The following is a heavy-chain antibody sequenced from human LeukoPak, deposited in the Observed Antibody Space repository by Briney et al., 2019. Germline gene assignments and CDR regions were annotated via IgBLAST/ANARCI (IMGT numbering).Heavy chain of an antibody. J-gene: IGHJ4*02. Sequence: ASVKVSCKASGYTFTSYGISGVRQAPGQGLEWMGWISAYNGNTNYAQKLQGRVTMTTDTSTSTAYMELRSLRSDDTAVYYCARDDIYDATPPLDYWGQGTLVAVSS. D-gene: IGHD3-22*01. CDR2: ISAYNGNT. V-gene: IGHV1-18*04. CDR1: GYTFTSYG. CDR3: ARDDIYDATPPLDY.